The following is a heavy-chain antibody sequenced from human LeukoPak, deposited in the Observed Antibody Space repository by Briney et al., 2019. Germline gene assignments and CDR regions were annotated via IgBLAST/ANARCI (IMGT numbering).Heavy chain of an antibody. CDR2: IKQDGSEK. J-gene: IGHJ1*01. Sequence: GGSLRLSCAASGFTFSSYWMSWVRQAPGKGLEGVANIKQDGSEKYYVDSVKGRFTISRDNSKNTLYLQMNSLRAEDTAVYYCASRPLYYYDSSGYYFQHWGQGTLVTVSS. CDR3: ASRPLYYYDSSGYYFQH. V-gene: IGHV3-7*03. D-gene: IGHD3-22*01. CDR1: GFTFSSYW.